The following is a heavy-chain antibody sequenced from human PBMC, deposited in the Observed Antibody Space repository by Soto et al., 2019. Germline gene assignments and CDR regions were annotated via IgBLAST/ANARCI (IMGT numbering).Heavy chain of an antibody. D-gene: IGHD3-3*01. CDR3: ARHVRFLEWFPGYFDY. Sequence: GGSLRLSCAASGFTVSSNYMSWVRQAPGKGLEWVSVIYSGGSTYYADSVKGRFTISRDNSKNTLYLQMNSLRAEDMAVFYCARHVRFLEWFPGYFDYWGQGTLVTVSS. V-gene: IGHV3-66*04. CDR1: GFTVSSNY. J-gene: IGHJ4*02. CDR2: IYSGGST.